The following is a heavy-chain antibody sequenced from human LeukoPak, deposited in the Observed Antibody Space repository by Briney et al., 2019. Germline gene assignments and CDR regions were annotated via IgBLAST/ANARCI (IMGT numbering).Heavy chain of an antibody. CDR3: ARSGYLGTAY. J-gene: IGHJ4*02. CDR2: ISSSGSTI. CDR1: GFTFSSFE. D-gene: IGHD2-2*01. Sequence: PGGSLRLSCAASGFTFSSFEMNWVRQAPGKGLEWVLYISSSGSTIYFADSVKGRFTTSRDNAKNSLYLQMNSLRADDTAVYYCARSGYLGTAYGGQGTPVTVPS. V-gene: IGHV3-48*03.